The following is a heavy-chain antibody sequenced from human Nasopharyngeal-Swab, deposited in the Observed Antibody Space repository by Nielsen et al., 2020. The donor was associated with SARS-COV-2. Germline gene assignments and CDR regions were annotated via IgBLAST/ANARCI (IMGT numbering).Heavy chain of an antibody. V-gene: IGHV3-11*04. D-gene: IGHD2-2*01. CDR2: ISSSGSTI. Sequence: GESLNISCAASGSTFSDYYMSWIRQAPGKGLEWVSYISSSGSTIYYADSVKGRFTSSRDNAKNSLYLQMNSLRAEDTAVYYCARCSSTSCYVDYWGQGTLVTVSS. J-gene: IGHJ4*02. CDR3: ARCSSTSCYVDY. CDR1: GSTFSDYY.